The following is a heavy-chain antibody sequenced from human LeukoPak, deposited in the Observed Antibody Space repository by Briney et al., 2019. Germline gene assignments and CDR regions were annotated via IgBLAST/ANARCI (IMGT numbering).Heavy chain of an antibody. V-gene: IGHV4-4*07. CDR2: IYTSGST. D-gene: IGHD6-13*01. CDR1: GGSISSYY. CDR3: ARAEAGIHSSYYYYYMDV. J-gene: IGHJ6*03. Sequence: SETLSLTCTVSGGSISSYYWSWIRQPAGKGLEWIGRIYTSGSTNYNPSLKSRVTMSVDTSKNQFSLKLSSVTAADTAVYYCARAEAGIHSSYYYYYMDVWGKGTTVTVSS.